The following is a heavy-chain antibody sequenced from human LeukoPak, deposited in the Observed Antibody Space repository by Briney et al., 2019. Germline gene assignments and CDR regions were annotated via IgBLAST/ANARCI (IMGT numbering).Heavy chain of an antibody. J-gene: IGHJ5*02. CDR3: ARAPRLVVVIKSWFDP. CDR1: GFTFSTYA. D-gene: IGHD3-22*01. CDR2: ISYDGSDK. Sequence: GGSLRLSCAASGFTFSTYAMHWVRQAPGKGLEWMAVISYDGSDKYHADSVKGRFTISRDNSKNTLYLQMNSLRAEDTAVYYCARAPRLVVVIKSWFDPWGQGTLVTVSS. V-gene: IGHV3-30-3*01.